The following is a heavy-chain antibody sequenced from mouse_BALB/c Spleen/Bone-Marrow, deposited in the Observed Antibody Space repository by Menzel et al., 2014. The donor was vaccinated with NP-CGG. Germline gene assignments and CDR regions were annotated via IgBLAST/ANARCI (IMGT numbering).Heavy chain of an antibody. CDR2: IYPGDGDT. D-gene: IGHD2-14*01. CDR3: ARWYRDPHFAMDY. V-gene: IGHV1-80*01. CDR1: GYAFSSYW. J-gene: IGHJ4*01. Sequence: VQLQESGAELVRPGSSVKISCKASGYAFSSYWMNWVKQGPGQGLEWIGQIYPGDGDTNYNGNFKDKATLTVDRSSSTAFMQLSSLTSEDSAVYFCARWYRDPHFAMDYWGPGTSVTVSS.